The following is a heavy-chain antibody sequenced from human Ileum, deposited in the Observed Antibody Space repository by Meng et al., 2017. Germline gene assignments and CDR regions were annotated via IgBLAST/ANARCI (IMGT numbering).Heavy chain of an antibody. CDR1: GGSVSSSSYY. J-gene: IGHJ5*02. V-gene: IGHV4-39*07. CDR2: IYYSGYT. D-gene: IGHD2-21*02. CDR3: ARGVTIGQNKWFDP. Sequence: QVQLQGSGPGLVQRSENLSLTCTVSGGSVSSSSYYWGWIRQHPGKGLEWIGTIYYSGYTYYNPSLKSRVTISLDKSKNQVSLDLTSVTAADTAVDYCARGVTIGQNKWFDPWGQGTLVTVSS.